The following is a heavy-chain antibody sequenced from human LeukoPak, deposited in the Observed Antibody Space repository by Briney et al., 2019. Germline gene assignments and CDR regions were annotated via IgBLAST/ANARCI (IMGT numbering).Heavy chain of an antibody. V-gene: IGHV3-23*01. D-gene: IGHD3-10*01. CDR1: GFTFSSYG. Sequence: GGSLRLSCAASGFTFSSYGMSWVRQAPGKGLGWVSAISGSGGSTYYADSVKGRFTISRDNSKNTLYLQMNSLRAEDTAVYYCATAGAYGSGRKYYYYYMDVWGKGTTVTISS. CDR3: ATAGAYGSGRKYYYYYMDV. CDR2: ISGSGGST. J-gene: IGHJ6*03.